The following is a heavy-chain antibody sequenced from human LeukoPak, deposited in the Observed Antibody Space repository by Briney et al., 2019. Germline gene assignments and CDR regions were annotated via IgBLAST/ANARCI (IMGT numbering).Heavy chain of an antibody. V-gene: IGHV1-46*01. J-gene: IGHJ4*02. CDR1: GYTFTSYY. CDR2: INPSGGST. CDR3: ARDYYDFWSGYHYYFDY. Sequence: ASVKVSCKASGYTFTSYYMHWVRQAPGQGLEWMGIINPSGGSTSYAQKFQGRVTMTRDMSTSTVYMELSSLRSEDTAVYYCARDYYDFWSGYHYYFDYWGQGTLVTVSS. D-gene: IGHD3-3*01.